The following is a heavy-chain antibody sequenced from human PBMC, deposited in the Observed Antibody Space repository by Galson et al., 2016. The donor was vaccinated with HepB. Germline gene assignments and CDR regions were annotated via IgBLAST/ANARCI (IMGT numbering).Heavy chain of an antibody. V-gene: IGHV4-59*11. D-gene: IGHD5-12*01. Sequence: ETLSLTCTVSGGSISSQHYSWIRQPPGKVLEWIGVKYYTGVTYYSPSLKGRVSISVATSNNQLSLRLTSVTAADTAVYYCANAIPGYDGFPSWGQGTLVTVSS. J-gene: IGHJ5*02. CDR3: ANAIPGYDGFPS. CDR1: GGSISSQH. CDR2: KYYTGVT.